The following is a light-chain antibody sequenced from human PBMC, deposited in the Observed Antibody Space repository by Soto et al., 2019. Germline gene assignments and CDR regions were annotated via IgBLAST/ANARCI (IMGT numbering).Light chain of an antibody. J-gene: IGKJ1*01. CDR1: QSISSW. Sequence: DIQMTQSPSTLSASVGNMVTISCRASQSISSWLAWYQQKPGKAPKILIYDASSLESGVPSRFSGSGSGTEFILTISSLQPDDVATYYCQQYDSYSWTFDQGTKVDI. V-gene: IGKV1-5*01. CDR2: DAS. CDR3: QQYDSYSWT.